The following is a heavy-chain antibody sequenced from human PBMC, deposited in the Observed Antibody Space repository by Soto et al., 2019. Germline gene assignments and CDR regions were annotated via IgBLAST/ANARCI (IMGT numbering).Heavy chain of an antibody. J-gene: IGHJ4*02. CDR3: ARGRYGDY. CDR2: ISAHNGNT. D-gene: IGHD1-1*01. V-gene: IGHV1-18*01. Sequence: QVHLVQSGAEVRKLGASVKFSCKGSGYTFTSYGSTWVRQAPGQGLGWMGWISAHNGNTNYAQKLQGRVTVTRDTSTSTAYMELRSLRSDDTAVYYCARGRYGDYWGQGALVTVSS. CDR1: GYTFTSYG.